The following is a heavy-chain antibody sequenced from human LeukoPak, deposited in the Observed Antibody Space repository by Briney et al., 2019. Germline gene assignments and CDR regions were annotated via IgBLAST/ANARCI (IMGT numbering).Heavy chain of an antibody. Sequence: ASVTVSCKASGYTFTGYYMHWVRQARGQGLEWMGWINPNSGGTNYAQKFQGRVTMTRDTSISTAYMELSRLRSDDTAVYYCARAGLELYDAFDIWGQGTMVTVSS. CDR1: GYTFTGYY. J-gene: IGHJ3*02. V-gene: IGHV1-2*02. CDR3: ARAGLELYDAFDI. D-gene: IGHD1-1*01. CDR2: INPNSGGT.